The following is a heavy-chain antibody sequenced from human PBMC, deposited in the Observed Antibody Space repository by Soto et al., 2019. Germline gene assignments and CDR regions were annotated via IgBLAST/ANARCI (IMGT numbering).Heavy chain of an antibody. D-gene: IGHD4-17*01. J-gene: IGHJ3*02. Sequence: SVKVSCKASGGTFSSYTISWVRQAPGQGLEWMGRIIPILGIANYAQKFQGRVTITADKSTSTAYMELSSLRSEDTAVYYCARRRYGDADAFDIWGQGTMVTVSS. CDR2: IIPILGIA. V-gene: IGHV1-69*02. CDR3: ARRRYGDADAFDI. CDR1: GGTFSSYT.